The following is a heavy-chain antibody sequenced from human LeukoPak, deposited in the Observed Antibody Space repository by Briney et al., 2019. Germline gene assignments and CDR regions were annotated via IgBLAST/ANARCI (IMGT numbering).Heavy chain of an antibody. CDR1: GFTFSSYA. D-gene: IGHD3-22*01. J-gene: IGHJ6*02. CDR2: ISYDGSNK. Sequence: GRSLRLSCAASGFTFSSYAMHWVRQAPGKGLEWVAVISYDGSNKYYADSVKGRFTISRDNSKNTLYLQMNSLRAEDTAVYYCARGRRYYYDSSGYYAAAPYYCGMDVWGQGTTVTVSS. CDR3: ARGRRYYYDSSGYYAAAPYYCGMDV. V-gene: IGHV3-30*04.